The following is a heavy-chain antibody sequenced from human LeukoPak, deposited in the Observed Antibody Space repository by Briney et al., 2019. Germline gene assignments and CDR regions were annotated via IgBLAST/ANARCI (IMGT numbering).Heavy chain of an antibody. V-gene: IGHV3-7*01. CDR2: IKQDGSEK. D-gene: IGHD3-22*01. CDR3: ARALGDSSGYIFDY. CDR1: GFSFSSDW. Sequence: GGSLRLSCAASGFSFSSDWMSWVRQAPGKGLEWVANIKQDGSEKYYVDSVKGRFTISRDNAKNSLYLPMNSLRAEDTAVYYCARALGDSSGYIFDYWGQGTLVTVSS. J-gene: IGHJ4*02.